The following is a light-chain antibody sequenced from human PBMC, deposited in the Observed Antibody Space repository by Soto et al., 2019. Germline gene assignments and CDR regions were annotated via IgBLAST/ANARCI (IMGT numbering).Light chain of an antibody. CDR1: QSVSSAY. V-gene: IGKV3-20*01. Sequence: EIVLTQSPGTLSLSPGERATLSCRASQSVSSAYLAWYQHKPGQPPTLLIYAASSRVTGIPDRFSGSVSGTDFTLTISRREREDFSVYCCQQYGSSSTWPVRQGTKVEI. CDR3: QQYGSSSTWP. J-gene: IGKJ1*01. CDR2: AAS.